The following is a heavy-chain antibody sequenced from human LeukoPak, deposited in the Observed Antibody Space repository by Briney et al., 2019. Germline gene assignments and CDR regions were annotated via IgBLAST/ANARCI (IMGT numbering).Heavy chain of an antibody. CDR1: GFTFSSYG. D-gene: IGHD3-16*01. CDR3: ARGGPSTSYYFDY. V-gene: IGHV3-30*03. Sequence: TRGSLILSCAASGFTFSSYGMHWVRQAPGKGLEWVAVISYDGSNKYYADSVKGRFTISRDNSKNTLYLQMNSLRAEDTAVYYCARGGPSTSYYFDYWGQGTLVTVSS. J-gene: IGHJ4*02. CDR2: ISYDGSNK.